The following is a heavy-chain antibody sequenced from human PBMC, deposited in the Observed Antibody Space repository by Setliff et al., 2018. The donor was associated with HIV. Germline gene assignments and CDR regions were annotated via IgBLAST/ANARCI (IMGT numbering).Heavy chain of an antibody. CDR2: IKGDGSET. V-gene: IGHV3-7*01. J-gene: IGHJ4*02. CDR3: ARPFDQ. CDR1: GFTFNNYW. Sequence: GGSLRLSCESSGFTFNNYWMSWVRQAPGKRPEWVANIKGDGSETYYVDSVKGRFTISRDNAKNSLYLQTDSLRVEDTAVYYCARPFDQWGQGALVTVSS.